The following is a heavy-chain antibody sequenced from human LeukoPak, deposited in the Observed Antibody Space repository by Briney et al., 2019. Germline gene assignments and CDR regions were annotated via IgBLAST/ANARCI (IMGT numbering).Heavy chain of an antibody. Sequence: GGSLRLSCGASGFTFSVHVMDWVRQAPGKGLEWVSAISGSGGSTYYADSVKGRFTISRDNSKNTLYLQMNSLRAEDTAVYYCAKGNQAHLDYWGQGTLVTVSS. V-gene: IGHV3-23*01. CDR3: AKGNQAHLDY. CDR1: GFTFSVHV. CDR2: ISGSGGST. J-gene: IGHJ4*02.